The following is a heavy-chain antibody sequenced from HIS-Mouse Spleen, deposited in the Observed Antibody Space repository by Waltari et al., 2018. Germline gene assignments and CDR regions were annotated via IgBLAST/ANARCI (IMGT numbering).Heavy chain of an antibody. D-gene: IGHD3-22*01. CDR2: IIPILGIA. Sequence: QVQLVQSGAEVKKPGSSVKVSCKASGGTFSSYAISWVRQAPGPGLEWMGRIIPILGIANYAQKFQGRVTITADKSTSTAYMELSSLRSEDTAVYYCARGGGAMIVVVPTRTGMDVWGQGTTVTVSS. J-gene: IGHJ6*02. CDR3: ARGGGAMIVVVPTRTGMDV. CDR1: GGTFSSYA. V-gene: IGHV1-69*04.